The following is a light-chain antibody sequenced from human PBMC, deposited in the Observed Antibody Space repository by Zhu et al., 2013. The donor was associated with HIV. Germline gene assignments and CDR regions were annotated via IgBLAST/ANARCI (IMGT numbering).Light chain of an antibody. CDR2: QDY. CDR3: QVWDSSSDLVV. V-gene: IGLV3-1*01. J-gene: IGLJ2*01. Sequence: SYALTQTPSVSVSPGQTATISCSGDRLGDKYTSWYQVKPGQSPLLVIYQDYRRPSEIPERFSGSTSGNTATLTISETQGIDEADYYCQVWDSSSDLVVFGGGTKLTVL. CDR1: RLGDKY.